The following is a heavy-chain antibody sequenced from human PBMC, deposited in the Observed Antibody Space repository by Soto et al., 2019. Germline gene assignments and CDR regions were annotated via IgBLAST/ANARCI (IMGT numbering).Heavy chain of an antibody. CDR1: GFTFSSYW. CDR3: VRVPGGTLDAFEI. D-gene: IGHD1-26*01. Sequence: GGSLRLSCAASGFTFSSYWMSWVRQAPGKGLEWVANIKQDGSEKYYVDSVKGRFTISRDNAKNSLYLQMNSLRAEDTAVYYCVRVPGGTLDAFEIWGQGTMVTVSS. J-gene: IGHJ3*02. V-gene: IGHV3-7*01. CDR2: IKQDGSEK.